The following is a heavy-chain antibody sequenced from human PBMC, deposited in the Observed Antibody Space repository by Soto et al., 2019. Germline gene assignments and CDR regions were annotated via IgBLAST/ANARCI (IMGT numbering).Heavy chain of an antibody. V-gene: IGHV1-18*01. D-gene: IGHD4-17*01. CDR2: ISTYNGNT. CDR3: ARDGYGDYGY. J-gene: IGHJ4*02. Sequence: QVQLVQSGAEVKKPGTSVKVSCKASGYTFTSNGISWVRQAPGQGLEWMGWISTYNGNTNYAQKLQGRVTRTRDTSTSIAYMELRDLRSDDTAVNYYARDGYGDYGYWGQGSLVTVSS. CDR1: GYTFTSNG.